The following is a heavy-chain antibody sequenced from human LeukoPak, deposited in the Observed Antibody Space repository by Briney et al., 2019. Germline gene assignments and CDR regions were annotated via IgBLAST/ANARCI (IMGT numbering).Heavy chain of an antibody. CDR3: ASERPSSSWYDY. Sequence: PGGSLRLSCAASGFTFSSYAMHWVRQAPGKGLEWVANIYQDGREKYYVTSVRGRFTISRDNAKNSLYLQMDSLRAEDTGVYYCASERPSSSWYDYWGQGTLVTVSS. CDR2: IYQDGREK. CDR1: GFTFSSYA. D-gene: IGHD6-13*01. V-gene: IGHV3-7*01. J-gene: IGHJ4*02.